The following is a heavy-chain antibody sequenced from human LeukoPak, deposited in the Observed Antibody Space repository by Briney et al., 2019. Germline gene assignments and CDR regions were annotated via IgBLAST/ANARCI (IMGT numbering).Heavy chain of an antibody. Sequence: GGSLRLSCAASGFTFSRFGMNWVRQAPGKGLERVSYISSSSTSSIYYADSVKGRFTVSRDNAKNSLYLQMNSLRDEDTAVYYCAQKGGADYWGQGTLVTVSS. CDR1: GFTFSRFG. CDR3: AQKGGADY. D-gene: IGHD2-15*01. J-gene: IGHJ4*02. V-gene: IGHV3-48*02. CDR2: ISSSSTSSI.